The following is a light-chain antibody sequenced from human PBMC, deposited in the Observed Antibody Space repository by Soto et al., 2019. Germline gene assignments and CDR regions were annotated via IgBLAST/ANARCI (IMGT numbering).Light chain of an antibody. CDR2: AVS. V-gene: IGLV2-14*03. CDR3: ISYTDRQSYL. J-gene: IGLJ1*01. Sequence: QSALTQPASVSGSPGQSITISCTGTSSDIGTYKYVAWYQQFPGKSPKLMIYAVSDRPPGVSDRFSGSKSGITASLTISGLQTEDEADYYCISYTDRQSYLFGTGTKLTVL. CDR1: SSDIGTYKY.